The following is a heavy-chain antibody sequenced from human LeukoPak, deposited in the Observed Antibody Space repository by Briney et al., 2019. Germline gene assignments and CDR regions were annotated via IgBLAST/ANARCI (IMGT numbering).Heavy chain of an antibody. CDR1: GYTFTTSD. CDR3: ARGRPGPAGAGTYDF. D-gene: IGHD6-13*01. V-gene: IGHV1-8*01. Sequence: ASVKVSCKASGYTFTTSDINWVRQATGQGLEWMGWMYPNSGKTGSAQKFQGRLTMTKNTSATTAYMEVTGLRFEDTAIYYCARGRPGPAGAGTYDFWGQGTLITVSS. J-gene: IGHJ4*02. CDR2: MYPNSGKT.